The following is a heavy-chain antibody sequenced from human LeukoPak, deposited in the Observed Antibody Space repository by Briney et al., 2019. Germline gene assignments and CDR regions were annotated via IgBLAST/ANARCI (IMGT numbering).Heavy chain of an antibody. D-gene: IGHD1-26*01. CDR2: INSDGSTT. CDR1: GFTFSSYW. CDR3: ARGPARDNYYPGDY. V-gene: IGHV3-74*01. Sequence: AGGSLRLSCAVSGFTFSSYWMHWVRQTPGKGLVWVSRINSDGSTTNYADSVKGRFTISRDNAKNTLYLQINSLRGDDTAVYYCARGPARDNYYPGDYWGQGTLVTVSS. J-gene: IGHJ4*02.